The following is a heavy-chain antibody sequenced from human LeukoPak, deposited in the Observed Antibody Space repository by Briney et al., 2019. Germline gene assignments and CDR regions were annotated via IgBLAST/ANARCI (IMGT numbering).Heavy chain of an antibody. CDR2: ISAYNGNT. CDR1: GYTFTSYG. CDR3: ARTGFGERYYYYYLDV. D-gene: IGHD3-10*01. Sequence: ASVKVSCKASGYTFTSYGISWVRQAPGQGLEWMGWISAYNGNTNYAQKLQGRVTMTTDTSTSTAYMELRSLRSEDTGVYFCARTGFGERYYYYYLDVWGKGTTVTVSS. V-gene: IGHV1-18*01. J-gene: IGHJ6*03.